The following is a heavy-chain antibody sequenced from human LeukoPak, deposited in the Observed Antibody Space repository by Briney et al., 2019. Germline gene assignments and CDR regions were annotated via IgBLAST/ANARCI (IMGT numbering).Heavy chain of an antibody. CDR3: GRDVAAGSSHFDY. V-gene: IGHV4-59*01. D-gene: IGHD6-13*01. CDR1: GGSISSYY. CDR2: IYYSGST. J-gene: IGHJ4*02. Sequence: SETLSLTCTVSGGSISSYYWSWIRQPPGKGLEWIGYIYYSGSTNYNPSLKSRVTISVETSKNQFSLKLSSVTAADTGVYHCGRDVAAGSSHFDYWGQGTLVTVSS.